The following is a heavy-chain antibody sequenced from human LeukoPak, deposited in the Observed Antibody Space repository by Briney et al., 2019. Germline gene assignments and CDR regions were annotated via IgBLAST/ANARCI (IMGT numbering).Heavy chain of an antibody. CDR2: IRYDGGNK. D-gene: IGHD6-6*01. V-gene: IGHV3-30*02. J-gene: IGHJ4*02. CDR1: GFTFSSYG. Sequence: PGGSLRLSCAASGFTFSSYGMHWVRQAPGKGLEWVSFIRYDGGNKYYADSVKGRFTISRDNSKNTLYLQMNSLRAEDTAVYYCAKDAPAARPDYWGQGTLVTVSS. CDR3: AKDAPAARPDY.